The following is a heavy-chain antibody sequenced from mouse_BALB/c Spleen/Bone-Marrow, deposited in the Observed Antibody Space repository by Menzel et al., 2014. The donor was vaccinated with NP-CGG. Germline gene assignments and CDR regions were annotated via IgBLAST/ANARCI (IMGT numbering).Heavy chain of an antibody. J-gene: IGHJ4*01. CDR2: IWSGGST. CDR1: GFSLTSYG. Sequence: QVQLQQSGPGLVQPSQSLSITCTVSGFSLTSYGVHWVRQSPGKGLEWLGAIWSGGSTDYNAAFISRLSISKDNSKSQVFFKMNSLQANDTAIYYCARNSHYYGYYYAMGYWGQGTSVTVSS. V-gene: IGHV2-2*02. D-gene: IGHD1-2*01. CDR3: ARNSHYYGYYYAMGY.